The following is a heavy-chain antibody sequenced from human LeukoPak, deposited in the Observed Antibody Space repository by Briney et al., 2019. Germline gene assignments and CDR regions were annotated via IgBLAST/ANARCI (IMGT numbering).Heavy chain of an antibody. D-gene: IGHD3-10*01. CDR2: IYTSGST. J-gene: IGHJ4*02. V-gene: IGHV4-61*02. CDR1: GGSISSSSYY. CDR3: ARVEGGFGFDY. Sequence: SETLSLTCTVSGGSISSSSYYWGWIRQPAGKGLEWIGRIYTSGSTNYNPSLKSRVTMSVDTSKNQFSLKLSSVTAADTAVYYCARVEGGFGFDYWGQGTLVTVSS.